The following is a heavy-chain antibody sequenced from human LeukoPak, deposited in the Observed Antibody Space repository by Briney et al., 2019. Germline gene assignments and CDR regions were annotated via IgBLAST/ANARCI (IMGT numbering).Heavy chain of an antibody. CDR1: GCTFSSYD. CDR2: IGTAGDP. Sequence: PGGSLTLSCAVSGCTFSSYDKHWVRQATGKGKKWVSAIGTAGDPYYPGSVKGRFTISRDNSKNTLYLQMNSLRAEDTAVYYCASDYSSGCYLYYGIDVWGQGTTVTVSS. D-gene: IGHD6-25*01. V-gene: IGHV3-13*04. CDR3: ASDYSSGCYLYYGIDV. J-gene: IGHJ6*02.